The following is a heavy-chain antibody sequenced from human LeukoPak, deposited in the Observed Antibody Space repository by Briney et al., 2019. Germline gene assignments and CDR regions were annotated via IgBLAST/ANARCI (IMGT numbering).Heavy chain of an antibody. D-gene: IGHD2-2*01. J-gene: IGHJ5*02. V-gene: IGHV3-21*04. CDR2: ISSSSSYI. CDR1: GFTFSSYS. CDR3: AKGGSPYCSSASCLGNWFDP. Sequence: GGSLRLSCAASGFTFSSYSMNWVRQAPGKGLEWVSSISSSSSYIYYADSVKGRFTISRDNAKNSLYLQMNSLRAEDTALYYCAKGGSPYCSSASCLGNWFDPWGQGTLVTVSS.